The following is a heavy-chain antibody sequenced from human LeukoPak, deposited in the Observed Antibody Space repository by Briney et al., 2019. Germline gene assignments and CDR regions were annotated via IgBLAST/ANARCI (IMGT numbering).Heavy chain of an antibody. CDR1: GGSISSYY. J-gene: IGHJ5*02. CDR2: IYYSGST. D-gene: IGHD2-15*01. CDR3: ARDRPGYNWFDP. V-gene: IGHV4-59*01. Sequence: SETLSLTCTVSGGSISSYYWSWIRQPPGKGLEWIGYIYYSGSTNYNPSLKSRVTISVDTSKNQFSPKLSSVTAADTAVYYCARDRPGYNWFDPWGQGTLATVSS.